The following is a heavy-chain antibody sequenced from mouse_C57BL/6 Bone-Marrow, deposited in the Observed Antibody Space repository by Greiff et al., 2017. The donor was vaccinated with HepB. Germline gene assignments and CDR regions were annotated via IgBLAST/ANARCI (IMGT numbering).Heavy chain of an antibody. CDR3: TRFPDGLFAY. CDR1: GFTFSSYA. D-gene: IGHD2-3*01. Sequence: VQLKESGEGLVKPGGSLKLSCAASGFTFSSYAMSWVRQTPEKRLEWVAYISSGGAYIYYADTVKGRFTISRDNARNTLYLQMSSLKSDDTALYYCTRFPDGLFAYWGQGTLVTVSA. J-gene: IGHJ3*01. CDR2: ISSGGAYI. V-gene: IGHV5-9-1*02.